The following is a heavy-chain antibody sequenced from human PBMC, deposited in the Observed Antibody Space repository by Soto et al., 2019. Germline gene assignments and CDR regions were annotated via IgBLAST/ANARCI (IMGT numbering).Heavy chain of an antibody. CDR3: AREVRTSGWFRRLDS. Sequence: QVQLVQSGAEVKKPGASVKVSCKASGYIFNDYYMSWIRQAPGKGLEWISYISGGGSTTYHTDSVRGRFTISRDNAKNSLFLQMNSLRAEDTAVYYCAREVRTSGWFRRLDSWGQGILVTVSS. CDR1: GYIFNDYY. J-gene: IGHJ4*02. D-gene: IGHD6-19*01. V-gene: IGHV3-11*01. CDR2: ISGGGSTT.